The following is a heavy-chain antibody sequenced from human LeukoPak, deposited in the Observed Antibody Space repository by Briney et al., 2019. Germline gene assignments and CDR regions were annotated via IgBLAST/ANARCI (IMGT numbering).Heavy chain of an antibody. CDR2: IYSGGST. J-gene: IGHJ4*02. CDR1: GFTVSSNY. CDR3: ARSSDYEEPCFDY. D-gene: IGHD5-12*01. V-gene: IGHV3-53*01. Sequence: PGGSLRVSCAASGFTVSSNYMSWVRQAPGKGLEWVSVIYSGGSTYYADSVKGRFTISRDNSKNTLYLQMNSLRAEDTAVYYCARSSDYEEPCFDYWGQGTLVTVSS.